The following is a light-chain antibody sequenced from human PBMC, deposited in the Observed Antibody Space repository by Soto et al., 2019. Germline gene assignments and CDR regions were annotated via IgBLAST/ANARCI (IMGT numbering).Light chain of an antibody. Sequence: QSALTQPASVSGSPGQSITISCTGTSSDVGGYTHVSWYQQHPGKAPKLMIYDVNNRPSGVSNRFSGSKSGNTASLTISGLQADDEAVYYCCSYTSSSSYVFGTGTKVTV. CDR1: SSDVGGYTH. CDR3: CSYTSSSSYV. V-gene: IGLV2-14*03. CDR2: DVN. J-gene: IGLJ1*01.